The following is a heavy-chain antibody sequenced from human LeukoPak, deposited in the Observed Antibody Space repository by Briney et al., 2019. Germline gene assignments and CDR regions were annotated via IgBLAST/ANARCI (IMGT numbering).Heavy chain of an antibody. CDR2: IYPGDSDT. D-gene: IGHD6-13*01. CDR1: GYSFTSYW. CDR3: ARHGDSSSWSYYFDY. V-gene: IGHV5-51*01. Sequence: GGSLKISCKGSGYSFTSYWIGWVRQLPGKGREGMGIIYPGDSDTRYSPSFQGQVTISADKSISTAYLQWSSLKASDTAMYYCARHGDSSSWSYYFDYWGQGTLVTVSS. J-gene: IGHJ4*02.